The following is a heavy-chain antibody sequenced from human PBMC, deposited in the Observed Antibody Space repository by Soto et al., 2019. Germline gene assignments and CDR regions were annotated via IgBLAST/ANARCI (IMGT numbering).Heavy chain of an antibody. Sequence: GGSLRLSCAASGFTFSSYAMNWVRQAPGKGLEWVSAITSRGDSTYYADSVKGRFTISRDNSENTLYLQMNSLRAEDTAVYYCARRSQYHSGPFDYWGQGTLVTVSS. CDR3: ARRSQYHSGPFDY. V-gene: IGHV3-23*01. D-gene: IGHD5-12*01. CDR2: ITSRGDST. CDR1: GFTFSSYA. J-gene: IGHJ4*02.